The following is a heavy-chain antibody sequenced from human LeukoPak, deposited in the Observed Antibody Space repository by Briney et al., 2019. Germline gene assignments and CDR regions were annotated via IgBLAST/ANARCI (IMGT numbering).Heavy chain of an antibody. V-gene: IGHV3-7*03. Sequence: GGSLRLSCAASGFTFSAYWMNWVGKPPGKALEWVANIKQDGSENYYVDSVKGRFTISRDNAKNSLYLQMNSLRVEDTAMYYCVTDGAAAPLGPVWYFDLWGRGTLVTVSS. D-gene: IGHD6-13*01. CDR2: IKQDGSEN. CDR1: GFTFSAYW. J-gene: IGHJ2*01. CDR3: VTDGAAAPLGPVWYFDL.